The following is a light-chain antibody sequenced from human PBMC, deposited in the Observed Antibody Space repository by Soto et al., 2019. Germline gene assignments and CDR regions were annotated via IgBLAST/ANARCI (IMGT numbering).Light chain of an antibody. CDR3: ASWDDTMNGWV. V-gene: IGLV1-44*01. CDR1: NSNIGSNN. CDR2: NRS. J-gene: IGLJ3*02. Sequence: QSVLTQPASASGTPGQRITISCSGSNSNIGSNNINWYQQFPGTAPRILIYNRSQRPSGVPDRFSASKSGTSASLAISGLQADDEAEYFCASWDDTMNGWVFGGGTKLTVL.